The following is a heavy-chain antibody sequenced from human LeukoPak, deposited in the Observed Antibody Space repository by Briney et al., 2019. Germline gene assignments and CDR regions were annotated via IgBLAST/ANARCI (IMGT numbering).Heavy chain of an antibody. Sequence: GRSLRLSCAASGFTFSSYAMHWVRQTPGKGLERVAVISYDGSNKYYADSVKGRFTIPRDNSKNTLYLQMNSLRAEDTSVYYCARLFQNYCSSTSCSFYYWGQGTLLTVSS. D-gene: IGHD2-2*01. V-gene: IGHV3-30-3*01. J-gene: IGHJ4*02. CDR3: ARLFQNYCSSTSCSFYY. CDR2: ISYDGSNK. CDR1: GFTFSSYA.